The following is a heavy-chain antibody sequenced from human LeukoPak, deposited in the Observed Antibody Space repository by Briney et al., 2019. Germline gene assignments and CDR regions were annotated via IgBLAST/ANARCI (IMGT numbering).Heavy chain of an antibody. CDR2: IYYGGST. CDR3: ARTASSGYDSFDY. Sequence: SQTLSLTCTVSAGSISSGGYYWSWIRQHPGKGLEWIGYIYYGGSTYYNPSLKSRVTISVDTSKNQFSLKLSSVTAADTAVYYCARTASSGYDSFDYWGQGTLVTVSS. D-gene: IGHD3-22*01. CDR1: AGSISSGGYY. V-gene: IGHV4-31*03. J-gene: IGHJ4*02.